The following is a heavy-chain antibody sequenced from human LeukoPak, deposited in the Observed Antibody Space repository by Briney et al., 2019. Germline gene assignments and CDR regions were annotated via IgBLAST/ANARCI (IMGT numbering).Heavy chain of an antibody. J-gene: IGHJ3*02. CDR3: ARPLYEKGQYYGSGRIDAFDI. V-gene: IGHV4-39*01. D-gene: IGHD3-10*01. Sequence: SETLSLTCTVSGGSISSSSYYWGWIRQPPGKGLEWIGSIYYSGSTYYNPSLKSRVTISVDTSKNQLSLKLSSVTAADTAVYYCARPLYEKGQYYGSGRIDAFDIWGQGTMVTVSS. CDR2: IYYSGST. CDR1: GGSISSSSYY.